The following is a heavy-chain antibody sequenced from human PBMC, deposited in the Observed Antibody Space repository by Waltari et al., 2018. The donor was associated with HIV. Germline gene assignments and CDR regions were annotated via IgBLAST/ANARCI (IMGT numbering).Heavy chain of an antibody. CDR3: ARDAALFD. Sequence: EVQLVESGGGLVQPGGSLSLSCAASGFTFSSSWMHGVRQAPGKGLVWVSRINGDGSSTDYADSVKGRFTISRDNAKNTLYLQVNTLRAEDTAVYFCARDAALFDWGQGTLVTVSS. D-gene: IGHD3-10*02. V-gene: IGHV3-74*01. CDR2: INGDGSST. J-gene: IGHJ4*02. CDR1: GFTFSSSW.